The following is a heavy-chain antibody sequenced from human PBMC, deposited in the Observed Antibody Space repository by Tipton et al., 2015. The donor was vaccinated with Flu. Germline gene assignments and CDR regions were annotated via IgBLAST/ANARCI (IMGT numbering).Heavy chain of an antibody. V-gene: IGHV4-61*02. CDR3: ARTPLFGELIWCMDV. D-gene: IGHD3-10*01. Sequence: TLSLTCTVSGGYISSGSHYWSWIRQTDGKGLEWIVRIYTSGSTNYNPSLKSRDTISVDTSKNQFSPKLSSVTAADTAVYCCARTPLFGELIWCMDVWGQGTTVTVSS. J-gene: IGHJ6*02. CDR2: IYTSGST. CDR1: GGYISSGSHY.